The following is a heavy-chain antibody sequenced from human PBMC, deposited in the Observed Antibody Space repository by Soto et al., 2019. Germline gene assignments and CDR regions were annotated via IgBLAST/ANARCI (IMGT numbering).Heavy chain of an antibody. D-gene: IGHD1-7*01. CDR3: ARTTDASLTGTTGPYFLDS. V-gene: IGHV4-4*02. Sequence: QVHLQESGPGLVQPSGTLSLTCVVSNVSTSISHWWSWVRQPPGKGLEWIADIYHNAITFYNPSLESRATISVDNSKNQFSLTLRSVTAADTALYYCARTTDASLTGTTGPYFLDSWGQGTLVTVSS. J-gene: IGHJ4*02. CDR1: NVSTSISHW. CDR2: IYHNAIT.